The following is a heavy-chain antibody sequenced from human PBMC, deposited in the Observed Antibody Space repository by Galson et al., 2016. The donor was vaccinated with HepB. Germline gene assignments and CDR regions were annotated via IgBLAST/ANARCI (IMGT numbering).Heavy chain of an antibody. V-gene: IGHV4-34*08. Sequence: SETLSLTCAVYGGTFSNYYWSWFRQPPGEGLEWIGEINHSGETNNNPSLKSRVIVSVDTSKNQFSLNLISVTAADTAVYYRGGRRAAQYYWYFDLWGRGTQVTVSS. D-gene: IGHD6-6*01. CDR1: GGTFSNYY. CDR3: GGRRAAQYYWYFDL. CDR2: INHSGET. J-gene: IGHJ2*01.